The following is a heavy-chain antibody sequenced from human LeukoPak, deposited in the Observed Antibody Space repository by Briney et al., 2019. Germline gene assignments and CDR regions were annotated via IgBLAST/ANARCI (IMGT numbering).Heavy chain of an antibody. CDR3: ATGIGTLWSGYYHVY. V-gene: IGHV1-69*04. Sequence: SVKVSCKASGGTFSTYAISWVRQAPGQGLEWMGRIIPVLGVANYAQKFQGRVTISADKSTSTAYMEVSSLRSEDTAVYYCATGIGTLWSGYYHVYWGQGTLVTVSS. CDR2: IIPVLGVA. J-gene: IGHJ4*02. D-gene: IGHD3-3*01. CDR1: GGTFSTYA.